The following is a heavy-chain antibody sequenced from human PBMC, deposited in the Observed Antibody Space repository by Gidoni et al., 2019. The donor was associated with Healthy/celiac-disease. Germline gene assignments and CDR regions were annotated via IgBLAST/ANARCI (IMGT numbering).Heavy chain of an antibody. Sequence: QVQLVQSGAEAKKPGASVKVPCKVSGYTRTELSMPWVRRAPGKGLEWTGGFDPEDGETIYAQKFQGRVTMTEDTSTDTAYMELSSLRSEDTAVYYCATFDSSGSQDLDYWGQGTLVTVSS. J-gene: IGHJ4*02. CDR1: GYTRTELS. D-gene: IGHD3-22*01. CDR3: ATFDSSGSQDLDY. V-gene: IGHV1-24*01. CDR2: FDPEDGET.